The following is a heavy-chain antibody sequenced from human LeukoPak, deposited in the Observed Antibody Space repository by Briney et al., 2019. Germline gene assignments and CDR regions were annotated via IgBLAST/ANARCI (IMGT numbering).Heavy chain of an antibody. CDR1: GGSFSSYY. Sequence: SETLSLTCAVYGGSFSSYYWSWIRQPPGKGLEWIGEINHSGSTNYNPSLKSRVTISVDTSKNQFSLKLSSVTAADTAVYYCACFNTGSPIDYWGQGTLVTVSS. CDR3: ACFNTGSPIDY. V-gene: IGHV4-34*01. CDR2: INHSGST. D-gene: IGHD1-1*01. J-gene: IGHJ4*02.